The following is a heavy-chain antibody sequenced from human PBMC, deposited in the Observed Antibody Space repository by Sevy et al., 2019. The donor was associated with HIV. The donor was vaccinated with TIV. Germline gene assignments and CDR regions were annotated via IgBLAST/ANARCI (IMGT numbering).Heavy chain of an antibody. CDR1: GFTFSSYG. CDR3: ASAVRGSYFDY. Sequence: GGSLRLSCAASGFTFSSYGMNWVRQAPGKGLEWVSVIYSGGSTYYADSVKGRFTISRDNSKNTLYLQMNSLRAEDTAVYYCASAVRGSYFDYWGQGTLVTVSS. J-gene: IGHJ4*02. D-gene: IGHD3-16*01. V-gene: IGHV3-53*01. CDR2: IYSGGST.